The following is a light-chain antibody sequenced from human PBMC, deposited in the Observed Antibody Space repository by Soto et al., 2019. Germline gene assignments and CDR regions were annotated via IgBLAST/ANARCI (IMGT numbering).Light chain of an antibody. CDR1: SGDVGAYNY. Sequence: QSVLTQPASVSGSPGQSITISCTGTSGDVGAYNYVSWYQQRPGKAPRLMIYDVSNRPSGASNRFSGSKSGNTASLTISGLQAEDEADYYCSSFTNTYSYVFGTGTKVTV. J-gene: IGLJ1*01. CDR2: DVS. V-gene: IGLV2-14*01. CDR3: SSFTNTYSYV.